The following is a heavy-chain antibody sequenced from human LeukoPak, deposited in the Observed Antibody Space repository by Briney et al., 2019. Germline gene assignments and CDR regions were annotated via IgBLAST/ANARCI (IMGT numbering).Heavy chain of an antibody. CDR3: ARDLPNSYGHVPIDY. CDR2: ISSSSSYI. V-gene: IGHV3-21*01. CDR1: GFTFSSYS. D-gene: IGHD5-18*01. J-gene: IGHJ4*02. Sequence: GGSLRLSCAASGFTFSSYSMNWVRQAPGKGLEWVSSISSSSSYIYYADSVKGRFTISRDNAKNSLYLQMNSLRAEDTAVYYCARDLPNSYGHVPIDYWGQGTLVTVSS.